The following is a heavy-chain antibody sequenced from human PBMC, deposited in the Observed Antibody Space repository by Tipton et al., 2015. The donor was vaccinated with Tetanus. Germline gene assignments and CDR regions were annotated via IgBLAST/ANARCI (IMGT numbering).Heavy chain of an antibody. CDR1: GGSMSSSSYF. J-gene: IGHJ5*02. CDR3: ARHTSNWKALGFDP. CDR2: IYYTGNT. Sequence: TLSLTCTVSGGSMSSSSYFWAWIRQPPGKGLEWIGSIYYTGNTYYNSSLKSRVTISVDTSKNQFSLKLTSVTAADTPVYYCARHTSNWKALGFDPWGQGTLVTVSS. D-gene: IGHD1-20*01. V-gene: IGHV4-39*01.